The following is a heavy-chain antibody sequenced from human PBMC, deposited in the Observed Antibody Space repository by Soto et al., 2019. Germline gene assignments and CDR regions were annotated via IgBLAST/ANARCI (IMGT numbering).Heavy chain of an antibody. V-gene: IGHV1-69*12. CDR1: GGTFSSYA. CDR3: ARDGWVYDYSPFDY. J-gene: IGHJ4*02. CDR2: IIPIIGTA. Sequence: QVQLVQSGAEVKKPGSSVKVSCKASGGTFSSYAISWVRQAPGQGLEWMGGIIPIIGTANYAQKFQGRVTITEDEYTSTAYMELSSLRSEDTAVYYWARDGWVYDYSPFDYWGQGNLVTVSS. D-gene: IGHD4-4*01.